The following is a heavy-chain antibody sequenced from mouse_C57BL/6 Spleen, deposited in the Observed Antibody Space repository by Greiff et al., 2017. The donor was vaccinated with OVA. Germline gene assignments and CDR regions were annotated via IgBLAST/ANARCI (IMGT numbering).Heavy chain of an antibody. Sequence: EVKLMESGEGLVKPGGSLKLSCAASGFTFSSYAMSWVRQTPEKRLEWVAYISSGGDYIYYADTVKGRFTISRDNARNTLYLQMSSLKSEDTAMYYCARGDGYWDFGYWGEGTTLTVSS. CDR2: ISSGGDYI. CDR3: ARGDGYWDFGY. J-gene: IGHJ2*01. CDR1: GFTFSSYA. V-gene: IGHV5S21*01. D-gene: IGHD2-3*01.